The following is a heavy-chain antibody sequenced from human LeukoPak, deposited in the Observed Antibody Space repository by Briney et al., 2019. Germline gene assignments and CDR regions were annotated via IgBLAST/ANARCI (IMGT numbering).Heavy chain of an antibody. CDR3: AKGGRVAGNNY. Sequence: GGSLRLSCAASGFTFNNYGMTWVRQAPGKGLEWVSGISGSGGSTYYADSVKGRFTISRDNSKNTLYLQMNSLRAEDAAVYYCAKGGRVAGNNYWGQGTLVTVSS. D-gene: IGHD6-19*01. CDR1: GFTFNNYG. CDR2: ISGSGGST. J-gene: IGHJ4*02. V-gene: IGHV3-23*01.